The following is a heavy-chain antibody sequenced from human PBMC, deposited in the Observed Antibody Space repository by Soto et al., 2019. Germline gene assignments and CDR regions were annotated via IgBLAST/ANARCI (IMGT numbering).Heavy chain of an antibody. CDR1: GFTFGDYA. V-gene: IGHV3-49*03. CDR2: IRSKGYGGTT. CDR3: ARVGSASLMVVVIADH. Sequence: LRLSCTTSGFTFGDYAMSWFRQAPGKGLEWVGFIRSKGYGGTTQYAASVKGRFTISRDDSESIAYLQTDSLKTEDTALYYCARVGSASLMVVVIADHWGQGTQVTVSS. D-gene: IGHD3-22*01. J-gene: IGHJ4*02.